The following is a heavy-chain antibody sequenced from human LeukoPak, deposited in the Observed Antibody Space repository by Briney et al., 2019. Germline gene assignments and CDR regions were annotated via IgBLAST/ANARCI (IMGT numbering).Heavy chain of an antibody. CDR1: GFTFVTYA. CDR2: IDNSGSDT. J-gene: IGHJ4*02. Sequence: PGGSLRLSCAASGFTFVTYAMSWVRQAPGKGLEWVATIDNSGSDTYYTDSVKGRFTISRDNSKNTLYLQMNSLTAEDTAVYYCAQRYYYLNYWGQGTLVTVSS. CDR3: AQRYYYLNY. V-gene: IGHV3-23*05. D-gene: IGHD2-15*01.